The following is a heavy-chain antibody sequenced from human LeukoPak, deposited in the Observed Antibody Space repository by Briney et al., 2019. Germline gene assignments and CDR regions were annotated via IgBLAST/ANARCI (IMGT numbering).Heavy chain of an antibody. CDR3: ARVIFYDSSGYYDY. CDR2: ISSSGSTI. CDR1: GFTFSNYY. D-gene: IGHD3-22*01. J-gene: IGHJ4*02. V-gene: IGHV3-11*01. Sequence: GGSLRLSCAASGFTFSNYYMSWIRQAPGKGLEWVSYISSSGSTIYYADSVKGRFTISRDNAKNSLYLQMNSLRAEDTAVYYCARVIFYDSSGYYDYWGQGTLVTVSS.